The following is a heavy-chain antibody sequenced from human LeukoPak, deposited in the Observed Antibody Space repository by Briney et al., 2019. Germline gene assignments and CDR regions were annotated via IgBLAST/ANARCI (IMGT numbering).Heavy chain of an antibody. CDR1: GFTFSNAW. CDR2: IKSKTDGGTT. CDR3: TTASWAAAGDFDY. D-gene: IGHD6-13*01. J-gene: IGHJ4*02. Sequence: GGSLRLSCAASGFTFSNAWVSWVRQAPGKGLEWVGRIKSKTDGGTTDYAAPVKGRFTISRDDSKNTLYLQMNSLKTEDTAVYYCTTASWAAAGDFDYWGQGTLVTVSS. V-gene: IGHV3-15*01.